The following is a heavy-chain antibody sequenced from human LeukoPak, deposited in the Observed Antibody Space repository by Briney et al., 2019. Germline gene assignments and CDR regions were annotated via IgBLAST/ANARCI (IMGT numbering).Heavy chain of an antibody. Sequence: GGSLRLSCAASGFTVSSSYMSWVRQAPGKGLEWVSVIYSGGSTYYADSVKGRFTISRDNSKNTLYLQMNSLRAEDTAVYYCARFYRATLDAFDIWGQGTMVTVSS. CDR3: ARFYRATLDAFDI. CDR1: GFTVSSSY. D-gene: IGHD5-12*01. CDR2: IYSGGST. J-gene: IGHJ3*02. V-gene: IGHV3-53*01.